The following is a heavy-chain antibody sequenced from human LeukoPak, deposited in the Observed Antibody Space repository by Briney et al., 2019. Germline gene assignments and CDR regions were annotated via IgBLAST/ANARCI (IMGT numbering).Heavy chain of an antibody. CDR2: IYYSGRT. Sequence: PSETLSLTCTVSGGSINTYYWSWVRQPPGKGLEWIGSIYYSGRTNYNPSLKSRVTISVDTSRNQFSLKVNSVTAADTAVYYCARGITMVRGVIEGRVFDYWGQGTLVTVSS. CDR3: ARGITMVRGVIEGRVFDY. CDR1: GGSINTYY. D-gene: IGHD3-10*01. V-gene: IGHV4-59*01. J-gene: IGHJ4*02.